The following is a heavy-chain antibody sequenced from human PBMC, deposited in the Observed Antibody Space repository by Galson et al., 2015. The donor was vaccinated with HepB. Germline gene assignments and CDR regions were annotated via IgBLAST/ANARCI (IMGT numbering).Heavy chain of an antibody. CDR3: ARELSWSGRDY. Sequence: SLRLSCAVSGFTFSSGNWMSWVRQAPGKGLEWVANINEDGRRKNYVDSVKGRFTISGDNAKNSVYLQMNSLRAEDTAVYYCARELSWSGRDYWGQGTLVIVSS. J-gene: IGHJ4*02. CDR1: GFTFSSGNW. CDR2: INEDGRRK. D-gene: IGHD3-3*01. V-gene: IGHV3-7*03.